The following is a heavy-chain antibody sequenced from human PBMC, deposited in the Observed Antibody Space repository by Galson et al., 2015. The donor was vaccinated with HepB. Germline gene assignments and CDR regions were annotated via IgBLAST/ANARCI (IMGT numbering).Heavy chain of an antibody. CDR1: GFTFSSYA. Sequence: SLRLSCAASGFTFSSYAMSWVRQAPGKGLEWVSAISGSGGSTYYADSVKGRFTISRDNSKNTLYLQMNSLRAEDTAVYYCAKDGSSYCTNGVCWPFDYWGQGTLVTVSS. D-gene: IGHD2-8*01. V-gene: IGHV3-23*01. J-gene: IGHJ4*02. CDR2: ISGSGGST. CDR3: AKDGSSYCTNGVCWPFDY.